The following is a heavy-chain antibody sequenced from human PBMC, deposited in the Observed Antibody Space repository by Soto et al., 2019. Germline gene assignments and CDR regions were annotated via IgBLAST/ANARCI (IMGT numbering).Heavy chain of an antibody. D-gene: IGHD3-22*01. V-gene: IGHV1-69*01. CDR1: GGLFSGYP. Sequence: QEQLVQSGAEVKKPGSSVKFSCKASGGLFSGYPISGVRKVPGKGLEWMGGIIPVFQTAYYTQRFQGRVTITADESTNTAYMELSSLRSEDTAIYYCARGGSGYTWFNEFWGQGTLVTVSS. CDR3: ARGGSGYTWFNEF. J-gene: IGHJ4*02. CDR2: IIPVFQTA.